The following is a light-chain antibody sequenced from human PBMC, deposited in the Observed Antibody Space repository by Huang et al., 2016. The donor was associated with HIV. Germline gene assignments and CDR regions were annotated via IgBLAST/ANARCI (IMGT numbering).Light chain of an antibody. CDR1: QSVASSF. J-gene: IGKJ1*01. CDR3: QQYGSSPWT. CDR2: DAS. Sequence: EIVLTQSPATLSLSPGERATLSCGASQSVASSFLAWYQQKRGLAPRLLIYDASSRATGIPDRCSGSWSGTDFTLTISRLESEDFAVYYCQQYGSSPWTFGQGTKVEIK. V-gene: IGKV3D-20*01.